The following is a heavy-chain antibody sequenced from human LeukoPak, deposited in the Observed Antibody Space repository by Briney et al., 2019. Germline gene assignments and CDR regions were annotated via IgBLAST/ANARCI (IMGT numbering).Heavy chain of an antibody. CDR3: AKEVHSRALAVNDYYYMDV. V-gene: IGHV3-30*02. CDR1: AFTFSSYG. J-gene: IGHJ6*03. D-gene: IGHD3-22*01. CDR2: IRYDGSNK. Sequence: PGGSLRLSCAASAFTFSSYGMHWVRQAPGKGLEWVAFIRYDGSNKYYADSVKGRFTISRDNSKSTLYLQMNSLRAEDTAVYYCAKEVHSRALAVNDYYYMDVWGKGTTVTVSS.